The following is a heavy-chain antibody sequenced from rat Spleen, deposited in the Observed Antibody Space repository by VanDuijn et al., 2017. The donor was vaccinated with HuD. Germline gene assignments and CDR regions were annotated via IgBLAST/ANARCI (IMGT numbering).Heavy chain of an antibody. Sequence: QVQLKESGPGLVQPSQTLSLTCTVAGFSLTTYIVHWVRQPPGKGLEWMGISWNTGGTRYNSALKSRLSISRDTSKSQVFLQMNSLQTEDTATYYCARAHTPGLRDWFAYWGQGTLVTVSS. CDR3: ARAHTPGLRDWFAY. V-gene: IGHV2-41*01. CDR1: GFSLTTYI. J-gene: IGHJ3*01. D-gene: IGHD1-6*01. CDR2: SWNTGGT.